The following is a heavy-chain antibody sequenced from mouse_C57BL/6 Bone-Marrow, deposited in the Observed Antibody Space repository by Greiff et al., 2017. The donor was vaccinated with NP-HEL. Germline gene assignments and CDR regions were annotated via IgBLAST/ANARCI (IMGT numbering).Heavy chain of an antibody. D-gene: IGHD2-2*01. CDR1: GFTFTDYY. V-gene: IGHV7-3*01. J-gene: IGHJ2*01. CDR2: IRNKANGYTT. CDR3: ARYGYDKGFDY. Sequence: EVKLMESGGGLVQPGGSLSLSCAASGFTFTDYYMSWVRQPPGKALEWLGFIRNKANGYTTEYSASVKGRFTISRDNSQSILYLQMNALRAEDSATYYCARYGYDKGFDYWGQGTTLTVSS.